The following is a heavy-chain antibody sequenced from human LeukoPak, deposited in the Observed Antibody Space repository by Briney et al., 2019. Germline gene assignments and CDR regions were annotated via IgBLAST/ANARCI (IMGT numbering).Heavy chain of an antibody. Sequence: SETLSLTCTVSGGSISSYYWSWIRQPPGKGLEWIGYIYYSGSTNYNPSLKSRVTISVDTSKNQFSLKLSSVTAADTAVYYCASAVAGTFFDYWGQGTLVTASS. J-gene: IGHJ4*02. CDR2: IYYSGST. V-gene: IGHV4-59*01. D-gene: IGHD6-19*01. CDR3: ASAVAGTFFDY. CDR1: GGSISSYY.